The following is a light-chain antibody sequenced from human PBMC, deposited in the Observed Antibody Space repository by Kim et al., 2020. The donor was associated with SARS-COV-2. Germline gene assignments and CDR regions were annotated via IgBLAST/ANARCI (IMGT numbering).Light chain of an antibody. CDR3: CSYAGTYTFGV. CDR2: DVT. CDR1: SSDVGGYNY. J-gene: IGLJ2*01. Sequence: QSALTQPRSVSGSPGQSVTISCTGTSSDVGGYNYVSWYQQHPGKAPKVMIYDVTERPSGVPDRFSGSKSGNTASLTISGLQAEDEADYYCCSYAGTYTFGVFGGGTQLTVL. V-gene: IGLV2-11*01.